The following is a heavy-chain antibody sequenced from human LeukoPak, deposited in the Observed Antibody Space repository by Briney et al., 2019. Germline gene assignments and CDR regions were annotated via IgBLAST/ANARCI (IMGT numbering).Heavy chain of an antibody. D-gene: IGHD3-22*01. V-gene: IGHV3-66*02. CDR3: ARGSAYSH. Sequence: GGSVRLSWAASGFTISTNYMSWVRQAPGEGLEWVAVCYSGGSTYYADSVKSRFTISRDNSKNMLYLQMNSLRAEDTAVYYCARGSAYSHWGQGTLVTVSS. J-gene: IGHJ4*02. CDR1: GFTISTNY. CDR2: CYSGGST.